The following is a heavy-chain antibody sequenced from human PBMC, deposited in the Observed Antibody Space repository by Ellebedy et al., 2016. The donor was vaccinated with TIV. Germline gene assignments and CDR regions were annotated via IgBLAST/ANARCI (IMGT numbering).Heavy chain of an antibody. CDR3: AKGGGSCCFEV. J-gene: IGHJ4*02. V-gene: IGHV3-23*01. D-gene: IGHD2-15*01. CDR1: GFTFGTYA. Sequence: GGSLRLXCAASGFTFGTYAMSWVRQAPGKGLEWVSAISGSGGSTYYADSVKGRFAISRDNSNNTLYLQMNSLRAEDTAVYYCAKGGGSCCFEVWGQGTLVTVSS. CDR2: ISGSGGST.